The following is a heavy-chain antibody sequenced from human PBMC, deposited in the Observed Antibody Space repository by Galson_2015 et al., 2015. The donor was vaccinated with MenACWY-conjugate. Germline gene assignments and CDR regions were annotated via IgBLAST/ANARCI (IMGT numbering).Heavy chain of an antibody. CDR3: ARHAGDSSGYYFLNQFYYFDY. J-gene: IGHJ4*02. CDR2: IYYSGST. Sequence: TLSLTCTVSGGTLSSYYWSWIRQPPGKGLEWIGNIYYSGSTNYNPFLKSRVTISADTSTNQFSLKLTSMTAADTAVYYCARHAGDSSGYYFLNQFYYFDYWGKGTLVTVSS. V-gene: IGHV4-59*08. D-gene: IGHD3-22*01. CDR1: GGTLSSYY.